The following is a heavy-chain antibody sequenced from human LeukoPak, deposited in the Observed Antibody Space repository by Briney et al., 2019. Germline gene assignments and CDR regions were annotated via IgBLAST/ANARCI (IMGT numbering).Heavy chain of an antibody. CDR2: ISSSGSTI. CDR1: GFTFSSYE. D-gene: IGHD3-3*01. CDR3: ASLGVDNFWGGQLDY. J-gene: IGHJ4*02. Sequence: PGGSLRLSCAASGFTFSSYEMNWVRQAPGKGLEWVSYISSSGSTIYYADSVKGRFTISRDNAKNSLYLQMNSLRAEDTAVYYCASLGVDNFWGGQLDYWGQGTIVTVSS. V-gene: IGHV3-48*03.